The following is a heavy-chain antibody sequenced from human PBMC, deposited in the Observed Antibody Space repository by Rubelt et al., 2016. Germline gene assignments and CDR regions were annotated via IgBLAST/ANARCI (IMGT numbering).Heavy chain of an antibody. CDR1: GGSVSSGSYY. CDR2: IYYNGMA. D-gene: IGHD3-10*01. V-gene: IGHV4-61*01. J-gene: IGHJ4*02. CDR3: ARDSAYYYVSGSR. Sequence: QVQLLESGPGLVKPSETLSLTCTVSGGSVSSGSYYWSWIRQPPGKGLEWLGYIYYNGMANYNPSLTCGVTISVDRSRNQFSLRRSSVTSADTAVYYCARDSAYYYVSGSRWGQGTLVTVSS.